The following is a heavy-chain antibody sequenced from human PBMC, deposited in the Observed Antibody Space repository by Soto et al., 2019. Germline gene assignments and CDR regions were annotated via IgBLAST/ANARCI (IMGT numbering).Heavy chain of an antibody. CDR3: ARGATTGDWFDP. J-gene: IGHJ5*02. D-gene: IGHD4-17*01. Sequence: QVQLQESGPGLVKPSETLSLTCTVSGGSINNYYWSWIRQPPGKGVEWIGDIYYSGSTDYNPSLKSRVTISVDMSKNQFYLKLSSVTAADTAVYYCARGATTGDWFDPWGQGILVTVSS. V-gene: IGHV4-59*01. CDR2: IYYSGST. CDR1: GGSINNYY.